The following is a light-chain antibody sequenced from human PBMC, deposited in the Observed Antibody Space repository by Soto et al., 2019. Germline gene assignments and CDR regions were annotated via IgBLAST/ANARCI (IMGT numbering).Light chain of an antibody. Sequence: EIVLTQSPATLSLSPGERATLSCRASQSVRSYLAWYQQKPGQAPRLLIYDASNRATDIPARFSGSGSGTDFTLTISSLEPEDFAIYYCQQRIDWPTFGQGTKVEIK. CDR1: QSVRSY. V-gene: IGKV3-11*01. J-gene: IGKJ1*01. CDR2: DAS. CDR3: QQRIDWPT.